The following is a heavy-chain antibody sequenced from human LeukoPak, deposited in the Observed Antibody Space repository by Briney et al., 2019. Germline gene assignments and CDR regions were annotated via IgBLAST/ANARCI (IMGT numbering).Heavy chain of an antibody. CDR1: GFTFSTYS. CDR2: ISSSGSI. J-gene: IGHJ4*02. Sequence: GGSLRLSCAGSGFTFSTYSMNWVRQAPGKGLEWVSYISSSGSIYYADSVKGRFTISRDNAKNSLYLQMNSLRDEDTAVYYCARRFDSWGQGTLVTVSS. CDR3: ARRFDS. V-gene: IGHV3-48*02.